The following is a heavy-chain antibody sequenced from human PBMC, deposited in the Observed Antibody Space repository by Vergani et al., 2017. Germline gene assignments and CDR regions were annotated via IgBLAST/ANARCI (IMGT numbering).Heavy chain of an antibody. Sequence: EVQLLESGGGLVQPGGSLRLSCAASGFTFSSYAMSWVRQAPGKGLEWVSAISGSGGSTYYADSVKGRFTISRDHSKITLYLQMNSLRAEDTAVNYGAKDREGGYSYGNFNYWGQGTLVTVSS. CDR3: AKDREGGYSYGNFNY. J-gene: IGHJ4*02. CDR2: ISGSGGST. V-gene: IGHV3-23*01. CDR1: GFTFSSYA. D-gene: IGHD5-18*01.